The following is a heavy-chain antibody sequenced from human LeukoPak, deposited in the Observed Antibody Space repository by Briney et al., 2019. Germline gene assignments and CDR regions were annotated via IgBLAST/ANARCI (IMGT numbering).Heavy chain of an antibody. CDR3: ARDHTDYDYVWGSYRAYYYYYGMDV. D-gene: IGHD3-16*02. Sequence: HAGGSLRLSCAASGFTFSSYGMHWVRQAPGKGLEWVAVIWYDGSNKYYADSVKGRFTISRDNSKNTLYLQMNSLRAEDTAVYYCARDHTDYDYVWGSYRAYYYYYGMDVWGQGTTVTVSS. J-gene: IGHJ6*02. CDR2: IWYDGSNK. V-gene: IGHV3-33*01. CDR1: GFTFSSYG.